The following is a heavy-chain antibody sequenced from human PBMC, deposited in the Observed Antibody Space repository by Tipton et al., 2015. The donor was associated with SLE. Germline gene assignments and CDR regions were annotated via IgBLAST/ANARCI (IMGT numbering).Heavy chain of an antibody. J-gene: IGHJ3*02. Sequence: SLRLSCAASGFTFSSYAMSWVRQAPGKGLEWVSAISGSGGSTYYADSVKGRFTISRDNSKNTLYLQMNSLRAEDTAVYYCAKVAPAWSNRGLDAFDIWGQGTMVTVSS. V-gene: IGHV3-23*01. D-gene: IGHD1-14*01. CDR1: GFTFSSYA. CDR3: AKVAPAWSNRGLDAFDI. CDR2: ISGSGGST.